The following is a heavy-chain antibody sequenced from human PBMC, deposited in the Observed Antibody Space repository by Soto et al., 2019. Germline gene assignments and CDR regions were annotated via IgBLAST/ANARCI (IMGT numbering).Heavy chain of an antibody. CDR1: GFTFSSFE. CDR3: VKGGWLDF. Sequence: EVQLLESGGGLVQTGGSLRLSCEASGFTFSSFEMSWVRQAPGRGLEWVAFISDDSSRTYYAEAVKGRFTVSRNNSKYTLYVQMNSLTAEDTAVYACVKGGWLDFWGQGTLVTVSS. J-gene: IGHJ5*01. D-gene: IGHD3-16*01. CDR2: ISDDSSRT. V-gene: IGHV3-23*01.